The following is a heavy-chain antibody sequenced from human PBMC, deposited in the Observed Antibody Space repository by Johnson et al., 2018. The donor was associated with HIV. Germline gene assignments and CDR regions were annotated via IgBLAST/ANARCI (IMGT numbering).Heavy chain of an antibody. J-gene: IGHJ3*02. Sequence: VESGGGVVQPGRSLRLSCAASGFNFTSYSMHWVRQAPGKGLEWVAVISYDGSNKYYADSAKGQCTISRDNSNNKRYLQMNSLRDEDTAVHYCAKELRTTDAFDIWGQGTMVTVSS. CDR2: ISYDGSNK. V-gene: IGHV3-30*04. D-gene: IGHD1-1*01. CDR3: AKELRTTDAFDI. CDR1: GFNFTSYS.